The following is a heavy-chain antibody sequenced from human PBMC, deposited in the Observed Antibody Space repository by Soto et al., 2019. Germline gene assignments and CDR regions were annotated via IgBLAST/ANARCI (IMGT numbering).Heavy chain of an antibody. J-gene: IGHJ4*02. CDR2: ISGSGENT. V-gene: IGHV3-23*01. CDR3: GTPMGSESYLPFDY. D-gene: IGHD3-10*01. CDR1: GFTFSIYG. Sequence: EVQLLESGGGLVQPGGSLRLSCAASGFTFSIYGLNWVRPAPGKGLEWVSAISGSGENTYYAVSVKGRFTISRDNPKNTPYLQMNTLRAEDTAVYYCGTPMGSESYLPFDYWGQGTRVNVPS.